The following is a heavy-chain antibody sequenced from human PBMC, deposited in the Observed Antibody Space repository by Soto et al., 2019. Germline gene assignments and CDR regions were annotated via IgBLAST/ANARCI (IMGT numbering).Heavy chain of an antibody. CDR2: IYTSGST. V-gene: IGHV4-4*07. Sequence: TSETLSLTCCVCGGCISSYYWSWILQPAGKGLEWIGRIYTSGSTNYNPSPKSRVTISVDTSKQQFSLKLSSVTAAHTAVYYCARDLNFIAAANFDYWGQGTLVTVSS. CDR3: ARDLNFIAAANFDY. J-gene: IGHJ4*02. CDR1: GGCISSYY. D-gene: IGHD6-13*01.